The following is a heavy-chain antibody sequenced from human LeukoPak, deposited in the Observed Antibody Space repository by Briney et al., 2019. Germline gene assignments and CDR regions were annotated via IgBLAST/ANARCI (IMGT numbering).Heavy chain of an antibody. CDR3: AKGRRGSSNWGSDY. D-gene: IGHD7-27*01. Sequence: PGRSLRLSCTASGFTFRNYGMNWVRQAPGKGLEWVAGIWYDGSNKDYVDSVKGRFTISRDNSKNTLYLEMNSLTVEDTAVYYCAKGRRGSSNWGSDYWGQGTQVTVSS. CDR2: IWYDGSNK. J-gene: IGHJ4*02. CDR1: GFTFRNYG. V-gene: IGHV3-33*06.